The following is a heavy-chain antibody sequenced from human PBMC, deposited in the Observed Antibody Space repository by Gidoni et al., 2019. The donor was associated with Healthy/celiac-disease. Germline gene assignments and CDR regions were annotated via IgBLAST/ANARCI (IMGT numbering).Heavy chain of an antibody. V-gene: IGHV3-23*01. J-gene: IGHJ4*02. D-gene: IGHD3-16*01. CDR1: GFTFSSYA. CDR2: ISGCGGST. CDR3: AKPLYDYVWGSHLHCDY. Sequence: EVQLLESGGGLVQPGGSLRRSCAASGFTFSSYAMSWVRQAPGKGGPWVSAISGCGGSTYYADSVKGRFTISRDNSKNTLYLQMNSLRAEDTAVYYCAKPLYDYVWGSHLHCDYWGQGTLVTVSS.